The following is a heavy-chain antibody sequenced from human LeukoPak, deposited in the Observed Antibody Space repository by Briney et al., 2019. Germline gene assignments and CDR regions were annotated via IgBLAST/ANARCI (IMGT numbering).Heavy chain of an antibody. CDR2: IYHSGST. D-gene: IGHD3-10*01. CDR3: ASNTGAAFDI. V-gene: IGHV4-38-2*01. Sequence: SETLSLTCAVSGYSISSSYYWGWIRQPPGKGLEWIGSIYHSGSTYYNPSLKSRVTISVDTSKNQFSLKLSSVTAADTAVYYCASNTGAAFDIWGQGTMVTVSS. J-gene: IGHJ3*02. CDR1: GYSISSSYY.